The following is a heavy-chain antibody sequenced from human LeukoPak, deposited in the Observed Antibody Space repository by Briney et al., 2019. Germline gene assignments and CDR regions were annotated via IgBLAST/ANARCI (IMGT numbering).Heavy chain of an antibody. Sequence: GESLKISCEGSGYSFTNYWIGWVRQMPGKGLEWMGIIYPGDSDTRYSPSFQGQVTISADKSISTAYLQWSSLKASDTAMYYCARSLFVWPYYYGMDVWGQGTTVTVSS. V-gene: IGHV5-51*01. J-gene: IGHJ6*02. D-gene: IGHD3-16*01. CDR2: IYPGDSDT. CDR3: ARSLFVWPYYYGMDV. CDR1: GYSFTNYW.